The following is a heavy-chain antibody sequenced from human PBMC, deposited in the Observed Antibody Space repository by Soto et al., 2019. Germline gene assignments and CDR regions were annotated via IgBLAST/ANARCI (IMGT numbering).Heavy chain of an antibody. D-gene: IGHD6-19*01. CDR1: GFTFSSYW. Sequence: GGSLRLSCAAPGFTFSSYWMHWVRQAPGKGLVWVSRINSDGSSTSYADSVKGRFTISRDNAKNTLYLQMNNLRAEDTAVYYCASVDLAVADDAFDIWGQGTMVTVSS. CDR3: ASVDLAVADDAFDI. CDR2: INSDGSST. V-gene: IGHV3-74*01. J-gene: IGHJ3*02.